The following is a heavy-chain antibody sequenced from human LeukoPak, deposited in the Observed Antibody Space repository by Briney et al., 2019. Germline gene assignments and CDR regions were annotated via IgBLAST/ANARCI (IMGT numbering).Heavy chain of an antibody. CDR3: AREEVVVVAATVGHYFDY. Sequence: SVKVSCKASGGTFSSYAISWVRQAPGQGLEWMGRIIPIFGIANYAQKFQGRVTITADKSTSTAYMELSSLRSGDTAVYYCAREEVVVVAATVGHYFDYWGQGTLVTVSS. CDR1: GGTFSSYA. V-gene: IGHV1-69*04. CDR2: IIPIFGIA. D-gene: IGHD2-15*01. J-gene: IGHJ4*02.